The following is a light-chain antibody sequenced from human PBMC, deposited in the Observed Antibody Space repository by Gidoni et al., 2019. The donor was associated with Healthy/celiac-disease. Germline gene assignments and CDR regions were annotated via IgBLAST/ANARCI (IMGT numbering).Light chain of an antibody. CDR1: HSVSSN. CDR2: GAS. Sequence: DIVLTQSPATLSVSPGEKSTRSCRASHSVSSNLAWYQQKPGQAPRLRIYGASTRATGIPARFSGSGSGTEFTLTISSLKSEDFAVYYCQQYNNWLTFGGGTKVEIK. CDR3: QQYNNWLT. V-gene: IGKV3-15*01. J-gene: IGKJ4*01.